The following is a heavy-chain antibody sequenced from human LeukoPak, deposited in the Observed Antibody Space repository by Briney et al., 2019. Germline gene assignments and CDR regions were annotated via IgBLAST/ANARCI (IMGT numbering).Heavy chain of an antibody. CDR3: ARDPLGHCSSNNCYTRMEFDY. V-gene: IGHV1-69*13. D-gene: IGHD2-2*02. CDR2: IIPIFHTS. J-gene: IGHJ4*02. CDR1: GGIFSAYG. Sequence: ASVKVSCKASGGIFSAYGFHWVRQAPGQGLEWLGWIIPIFHTSHYARKFQDRVMITADESTSTVYMELSSLRTEDTAVYYCARDPLGHCSSNNCYTRMEFDYWGQGTLVTVSS.